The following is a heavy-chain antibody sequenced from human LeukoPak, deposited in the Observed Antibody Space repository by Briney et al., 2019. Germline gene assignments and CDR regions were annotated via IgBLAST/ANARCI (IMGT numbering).Heavy chain of an antibody. CDR1: GFTFSSYA. CDR3: AKDPYSGSYYGRGYFDY. V-gene: IGHV3-23*01. J-gene: IGHJ4*02. D-gene: IGHD1-26*01. CDR2: ISGSCGST. Sequence: PGGSLRLSCAASGFTFSSYAMSWVRQAPGKGLEWVSAISGSCGSTYYADSVKGRFTISRDNSKNTMYLQMNSLRAEDTAVYYCAKDPYSGSYYGRGYFDYWGQGTLVTVSS.